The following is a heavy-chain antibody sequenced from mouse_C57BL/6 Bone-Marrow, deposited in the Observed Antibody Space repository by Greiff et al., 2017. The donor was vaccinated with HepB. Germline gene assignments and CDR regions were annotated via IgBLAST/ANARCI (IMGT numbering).Heavy chain of an antibody. CDR2: IYPRSGNT. V-gene: IGHV1-81*01. J-gene: IGHJ3*01. CDR3: ARCGFTVPFAY. CDR1: GYTFTSYG. Sequence: QVQLKQSGAELARPGASVKLSCKASGYTFTSYGISWVKQRTGQGLEWIGEIYPRSGNTYYNEKFKGKATLTADKSSSTAYMELRSLTSEDSAVYVWARCGFTVPFAYWGQGTLVTVSA. D-gene: IGHD1-1*01.